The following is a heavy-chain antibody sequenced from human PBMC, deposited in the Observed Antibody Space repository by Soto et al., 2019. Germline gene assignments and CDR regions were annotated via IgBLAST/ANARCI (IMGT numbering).Heavy chain of an antibody. Sequence: GGSLRLSCAASGFTFDDYAMHWVRQAPGKGLEWVSGISWNSGSIGYADSVKGRFTISRDNAKNSLYLQMNSLRAEDTALYYCAKATGQGVVVVAATPKISSDAFDIWGQGTMVTVSS. V-gene: IGHV3-9*01. CDR2: ISWNSGSI. CDR3: AKATGQGVVVVAATPKISSDAFDI. CDR1: GFTFDDYA. D-gene: IGHD2-15*01. J-gene: IGHJ3*02.